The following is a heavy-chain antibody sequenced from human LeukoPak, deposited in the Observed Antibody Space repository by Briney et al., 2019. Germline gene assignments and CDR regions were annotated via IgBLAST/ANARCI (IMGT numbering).Heavy chain of an antibody. D-gene: IGHD6-13*01. V-gene: IGHV3-53*01. CDR2: IYSGGST. CDR1: GFTVSSNY. Sequence: GGSLRLSCAASGFTVSSNYMSWVRQAPGKGLEWVSVIYSGGSTYYADSVKGRFTISRDNSKNTLYLQMNSLRAEDTAVYYCARDEGAAAGKGLDYWGQGTLVTASS. J-gene: IGHJ4*02. CDR3: ARDEGAAAGKGLDY.